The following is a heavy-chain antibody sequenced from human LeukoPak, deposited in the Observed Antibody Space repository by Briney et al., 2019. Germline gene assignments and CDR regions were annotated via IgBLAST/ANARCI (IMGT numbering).Heavy chain of an antibody. Sequence: SVKVSCKASGGTFSSYAISWVRQAPGQGLEWMGGIIPIFGTANYAQKFQGRVTITTDKSTSTAYMELSSLRSEDTAVYYCASDTGYSSGWYGNNWFDPWAREPWSPSPQ. V-gene: IGHV1-69*05. J-gene: IGHJ5*02. D-gene: IGHD6-19*01. CDR2: IIPIFGTA. CDR3: ASDTGYSSGWYGNNWFDP. CDR1: GGTFSSYA.